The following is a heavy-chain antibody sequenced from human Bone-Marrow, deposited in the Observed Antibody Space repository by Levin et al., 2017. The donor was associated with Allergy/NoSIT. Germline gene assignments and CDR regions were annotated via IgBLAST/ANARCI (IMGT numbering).Heavy chain of an antibody. CDR3: ARALSSGSFDY. CDR2: TSYDGSDSNK. Sequence: GESLKISCVASGFAFNRYGMNWVRQAPGKGLEWVAITSYDGSDSNKYYAGSVQGRFIISRDNSKNTLYLQMRNLRDDDTAVYYCARALSSGSFDYWGQGTLVTVS. CDR1: GFAFNRYG. J-gene: IGHJ4*02. D-gene: IGHD3-22*01. V-gene: IGHV3-30*03.